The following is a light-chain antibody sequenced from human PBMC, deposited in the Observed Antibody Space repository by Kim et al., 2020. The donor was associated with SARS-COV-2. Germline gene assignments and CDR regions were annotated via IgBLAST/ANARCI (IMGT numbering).Light chain of an antibody. J-gene: IGLJ3*02. CDR1: SSDVGGYNY. V-gene: IGLV2-14*03. CDR3: SSYTSSSTWV. Sequence: GQSITISCTGTSSDVGGYNYVSWYQQHPGKAPKLMIYDVTHRPSGVSIRFSGSKSGNTASLTISGLQAEDEADYYCSSYTSSSTWVFGGGTKVTVL. CDR2: DVT.